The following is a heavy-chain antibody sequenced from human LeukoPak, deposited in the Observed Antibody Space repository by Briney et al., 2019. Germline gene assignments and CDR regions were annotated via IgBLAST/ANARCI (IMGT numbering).Heavy chain of an antibody. CDR2: ISAYNGNT. D-gene: IGHD1-26*01. Sequence: ASVKVSCKASGYTFTSYGISWVRQAPGQGLEWMGWISAYNGNTNYAQKFQGRVTITADKSTDTVYMELRRLRSEDTAVYYCANLVGPLDVWGQGTTVSVSS. V-gene: IGHV1-18*01. CDR1: GYTFTSYG. J-gene: IGHJ6*02. CDR3: ANLVGPLDV.